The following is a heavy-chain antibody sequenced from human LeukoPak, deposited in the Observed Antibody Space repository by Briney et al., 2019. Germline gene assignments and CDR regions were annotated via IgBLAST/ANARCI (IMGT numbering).Heavy chain of an antibody. V-gene: IGHV3-30*02. CDR1: GFTFNNFG. CDR2: IRYDGSNK. J-gene: IGHJ4*02. CDR3: AKNRGSWYGEVVDY. Sequence: GGSLRLSCEASGFTFNNFGMHWVRQAPGKGLEWVAFIRYDGSNKYYADSMKGRFTISRDNSKNTLYLQMNSLRAEDTAVYYCAKNRGSWYGEVVDYWGQGTLVTVSS. D-gene: IGHD6-13*01.